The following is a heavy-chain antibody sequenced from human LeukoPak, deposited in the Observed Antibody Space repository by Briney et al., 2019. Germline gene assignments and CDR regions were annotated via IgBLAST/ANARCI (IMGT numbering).Heavy chain of an antibody. V-gene: IGHV3-74*01. Sequence: GGSLRLSCAASGLTFSRYWMHWVRQAPGKGLVWVSRIKSDGSSTSYADSVKGRFTISRDNAKNTLYLQMNSLRAEDTAVYYCAKGGPVLAVTLRVFDYWGQGTLVTVSS. J-gene: IGHJ4*02. CDR1: GLTFSRYW. D-gene: IGHD2-8*02. CDR3: AKGGPVLAVTLRVFDY. CDR2: IKSDGSST.